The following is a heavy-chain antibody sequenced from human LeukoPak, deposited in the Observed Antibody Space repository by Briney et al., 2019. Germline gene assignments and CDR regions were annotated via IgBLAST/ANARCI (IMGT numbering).Heavy chain of an antibody. CDR3: AKDSPTIRSSSWLHYFDN. V-gene: IGHV4-61*09. D-gene: IGHD6-13*01. Sequence: SETLSLTCTVSGGSISSGSYYWSWIRQPAGKGLEWIGHIYTSGSTNYNPSLKSRVTISVDTSKNQFSLKLSSVSAADTAVYYCAKDSPTIRSSSWLHYFDNWGQGTLVTVSS. J-gene: IGHJ4*02. CDR1: GGSISSGSYY. CDR2: IYTSGST.